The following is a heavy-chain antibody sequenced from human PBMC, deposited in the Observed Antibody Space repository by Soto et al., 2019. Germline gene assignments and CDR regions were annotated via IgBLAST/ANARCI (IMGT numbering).Heavy chain of an antibody. CDR1: GGSISISSYY. D-gene: IGHD3-10*01. CDR3: ARVIMSFSRAGFDY. CDR2: IYYSGST. V-gene: IGHV4-39*01. J-gene: IGHJ4*02. Sequence: SETLSLTCTVSGGSISISSYYWGWIRQPPGRGLEWIGSIYYSGSTNYNPSLKSRVTISVATSRNQFSLKLSSVTAADTAVYYCARVIMSFSRAGFDYWGQGTLVTVSS.